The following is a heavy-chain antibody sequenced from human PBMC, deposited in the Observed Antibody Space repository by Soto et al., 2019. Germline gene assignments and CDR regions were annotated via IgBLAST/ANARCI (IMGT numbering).Heavy chain of an antibody. CDR1: GFTFRSYG. CDR2: MSFDGSNK. J-gene: IGHJ6*02. CDR3: AKGFGWELQLSHPYYNSGMDV. D-gene: IGHD1-1*01. Sequence: GSLRLSCAASGFTFRSYGMHWVRQAPGKGLEWVALMSFDGSNKYYADSVRGRFTISSDNSKSTLYLQMDILRPEDTAVYYCAKGFGWELQLSHPYYNSGMDVWGQGTTVTVSS. V-gene: IGHV3-30*18.